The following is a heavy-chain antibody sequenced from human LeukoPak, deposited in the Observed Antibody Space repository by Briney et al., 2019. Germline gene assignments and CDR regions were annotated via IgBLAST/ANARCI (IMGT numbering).Heavy chain of an antibody. D-gene: IGHD6-19*01. Sequence: GGSLRLSCAASGFTFSSYAMHWVRQAPGKGLEWVAVISYDGSNKYYADSVKGRFTISRDNSKNTLYLQMNSLRAEDTAVYYCAKDLGGTRWLFYYGMDVWGQGTTVTVSS. CDR3: AKDLGGTRWLFYYGMDV. J-gene: IGHJ6*02. CDR2: ISYDGSNK. V-gene: IGHV3-30-3*01. CDR1: GFTFSSYA.